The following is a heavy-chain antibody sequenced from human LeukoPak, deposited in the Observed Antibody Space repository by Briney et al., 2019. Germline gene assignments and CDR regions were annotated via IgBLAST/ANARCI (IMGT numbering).Heavy chain of an antibody. J-gene: IGHJ4*02. D-gene: IGHD6-19*01. CDR2: INPSGGST. Sequence: APVKVSCKASGYTFNNHYMYWVRQAPGQGLEWMGVINPSGGSTSYAQKFQGRVTMTRDTSTRTVYMEVNSLRSENTAVYYCARQGTYSSAIGMGYWGQGTLVTVSS. CDR3: ARQGTYSSAIGMGY. CDR1: GYTFNNHY. V-gene: IGHV1-46*02.